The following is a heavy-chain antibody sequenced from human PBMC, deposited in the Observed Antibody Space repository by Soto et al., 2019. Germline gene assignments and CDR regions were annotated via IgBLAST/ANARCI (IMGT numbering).Heavy chain of an antibody. CDR1: GFTFRSYA. CDR2: ISDSGGST. J-gene: IGHJ4*02. CDR3: SKASMGHYTSSRYDYY. D-gene: IGHD6-13*01. Sequence: EVQLLESGGGLVQPGGSLRLSCAASGFTFRSYAMSWVRQAPGKGLEWVSGISDSGGSTYYADYVKGRFTISRDNSKNTLYLQMNSLRAEDTAVYYCSKASMGHYTSSRYDYYGGQGTLVTVSS. V-gene: IGHV3-23*01.